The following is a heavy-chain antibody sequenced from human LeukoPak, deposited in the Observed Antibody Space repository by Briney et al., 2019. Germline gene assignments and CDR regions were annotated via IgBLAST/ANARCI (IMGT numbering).Heavy chain of an antibody. V-gene: IGHV4-39*07. D-gene: IGHD3-10*01. J-gene: IGHJ4*02. Sequence: SETLSLTCTVSGGSISSSSYYWGWVRQPPGKGLEWIGSIYYSGSTYYNPSLKSRVTISVDTSKNQFSLKLSSVTAADTAVYYCAQDRNYYGSGSDYWGQGTLVTVSS. CDR2: IYYSGST. CDR1: GGSISSSSYY. CDR3: AQDRNYYGSGSDY.